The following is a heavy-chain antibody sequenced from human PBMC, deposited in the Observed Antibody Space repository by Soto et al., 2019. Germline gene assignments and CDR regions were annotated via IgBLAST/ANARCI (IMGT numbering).Heavy chain of an antibody. J-gene: IGHJ4*02. Sequence: SETLSLTCTVSGGSISSYYWGWIRQPPGKGLEWIGYIYYSGSTNYNPSLKSRVTISVDTSKNQFSLKLSSVTAADTALYYFARVSGYSSGYYHNAYWGRGTLVTVSS. CDR1: GGSISSYY. V-gene: IGHV4-59*01. CDR3: ARVSGYSSGYYHNAY. D-gene: IGHD3-22*01. CDR2: IYYSGST.